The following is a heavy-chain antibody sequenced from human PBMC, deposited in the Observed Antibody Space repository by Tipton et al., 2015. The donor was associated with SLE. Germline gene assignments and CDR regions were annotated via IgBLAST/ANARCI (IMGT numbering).Heavy chain of an antibody. D-gene: IGHD5-12*01. J-gene: IGHJ4*02. V-gene: IGHV4-61*02. CDR2: IYTTGST. Sequence: TLSLTCTVSGGSISSGSYYWSWIRQPAGKGLEWIGRIYTTGSTNYNPSLKSRVTISVDTSKNQFSLKLSSVTAADTAVYYCARGYSGYDYRTFDHWGQGTLVTVSS. CDR3: ARGYSGYDYRTFDH. CDR1: GGSISSGSYY.